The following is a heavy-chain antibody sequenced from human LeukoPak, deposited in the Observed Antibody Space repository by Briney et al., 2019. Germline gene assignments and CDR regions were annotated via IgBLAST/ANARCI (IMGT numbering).Heavy chain of an antibody. CDR1: GGSLTNYY. D-gene: IGHD2-2*01. J-gene: IGHJ5*02. CDR2: TFYSGSP. V-gene: IGHV4-59*01. CDR3: ARLSYCSSTSCKYNWFDP. Sequence: SETLSLTCTVSGGSLTNYYWSWIRQPPGKGLEWIAYTFYSGSPNYNPSLKSRITISVDMSKNQISLKLSSVTAADTAVYYCARLSYCSSTSCKYNWFDPWGQGTLVTVSS.